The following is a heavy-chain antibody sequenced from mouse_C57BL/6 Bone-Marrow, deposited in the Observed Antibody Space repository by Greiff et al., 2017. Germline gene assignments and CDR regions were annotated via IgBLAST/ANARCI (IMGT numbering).Heavy chain of an antibody. J-gene: IGHJ1*03. CDR2: IYPRDGST. CDR3: ARRCYGSSYWYFDV. V-gene: IGHV1-85*01. D-gene: IGHD1-1*01. Sequence: VQLQQSGPELVKPGASVKLSCKASGYTFTSYDINWVKQRPRQGLEWIGWIYPRDGSTKYNEKFKGKATLTVDTSSSTSYMELHSLTSEDSAVXFCARRCYGSSYWYFDVWGTGTTVTVSS. CDR1: GYTFTSYD.